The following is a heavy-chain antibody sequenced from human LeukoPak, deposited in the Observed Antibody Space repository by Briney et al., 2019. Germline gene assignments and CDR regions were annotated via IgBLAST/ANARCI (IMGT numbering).Heavy chain of an antibody. Sequence: SETLSLTCTVSGGSISSSSYYWGWIRQPPGKGLEWIGSIYYSGSPYYNPSLKSRVTISVDTSKNQFSLRLSSVTAADTAVYYCATWRTAKTGFDYWGQGTLVTVSS. CDR3: ATWRTAKTGFDY. V-gene: IGHV4-39*01. J-gene: IGHJ4*02. CDR2: IYYSGSP. CDR1: GGSISSSSYY. D-gene: IGHD1-1*01.